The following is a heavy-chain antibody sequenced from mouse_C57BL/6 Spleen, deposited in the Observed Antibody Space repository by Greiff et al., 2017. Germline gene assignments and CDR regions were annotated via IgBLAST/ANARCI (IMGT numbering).Heavy chain of an antibody. V-gene: IGHV3-6*01. Sequence: EVQLQQSGPGLVKPSQSLSLTCSVTGYSITSGYYWNWIRQFPGNKLEWMGYISYDGSNNYNPSLKNRISITRDTSKNQFFLKLNSVTTEDTATYYCASGLRSWYFDVWGTGTTVTVSS. CDR1: GYSITSGYY. CDR2: ISYDGSN. D-gene: IGHD1-1*01. CDR3: ASGLRSWYFDV. J-gene: IGHJ1*03.